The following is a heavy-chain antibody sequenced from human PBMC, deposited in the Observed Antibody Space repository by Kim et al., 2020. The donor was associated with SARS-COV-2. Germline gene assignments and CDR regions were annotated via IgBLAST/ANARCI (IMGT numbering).Heavy chain of an antibody. V-gene: IGHV1-18*01. CDR1: GYTFTSYG. D-gene: IGHD3-10*01. CDR2: ISAYNGNT. J-gene: IGHJ4*02. Sequence: ASVKVSCKASGYTFTSYGISWVRQAPGQGLEWMGWISAYNGNTNYAQKLQGRVTMTTDTSTSTAYMELRSLRSDDTAVYYCARELVYYGSGSYYNAPPPGYWGQGTLVTVSS. CDR3: ARELVYYGSGSYYNAPPPGY.